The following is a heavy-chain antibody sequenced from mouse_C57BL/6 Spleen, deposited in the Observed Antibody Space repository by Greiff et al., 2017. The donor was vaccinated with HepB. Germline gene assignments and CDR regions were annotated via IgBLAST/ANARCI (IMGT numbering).Heavy chain of an antibody. V-gene: IGHV1-69*01. J-gene: IGHJ1*03. D-gene: IGHD1-1*01. CDR1: GYTFTSYW. Sequence: VQLQQSGAELVMPGASVKLSCKASGYTFTSYWMHWVKQRPGQGLEWIGEIDPSDSYTNYNQNFKGKSTLTVDKSSSTAYMQLSSLTSEDSAVYYCAKYGSSYWYFDVWGTGTTVTVSS. CDR2: IDPSDSYT. CDR3: AKYGSSYWYFDV.